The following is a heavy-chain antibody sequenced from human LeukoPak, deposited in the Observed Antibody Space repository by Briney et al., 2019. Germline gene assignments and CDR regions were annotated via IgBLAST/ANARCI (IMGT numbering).Heavy chain of an antibody. D-gene: IGHD3-9*01. CDR1: GYTFTTYG. CDR2: ISTYNGDT. J-gene: IGHJ5*02. Sequence: ASVKVSCKTSGYTFTTYGISWVRQAPGQGLEWMGWISTYNGDTNYAQKPQGRVTMPTDTFTSTAYMELRSLRSDDTAVYYCAREWWGYDVLTGDNWFDPWGQGTLVTVSS. CDR3: AREWWGYDVLTGDNWFDP. V-gene: IGHV1-18*01.